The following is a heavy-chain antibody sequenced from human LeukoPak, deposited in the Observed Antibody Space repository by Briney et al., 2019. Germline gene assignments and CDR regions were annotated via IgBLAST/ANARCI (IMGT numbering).Heavy chain of an antibody. J-gene: IGHJ6*02. CDR2: ISSSSTI. CDR1: GFTFSSYS. V-gene: IGHV3-48*04. CDR3: AREEDSSGSFGYYYYYGMDV. Sequence: GGSLRLSCAASGFTFSSYSMNWVRQAPGKGLEWVSYISSSSTIYYADSVKGRFTISRDNAKDSLYLQMNSLRAEDTAVYYCAREEDSSGSFGYYYYYGMDVWGQGTTVTVSS. D-gene: IGHD3-22*01.